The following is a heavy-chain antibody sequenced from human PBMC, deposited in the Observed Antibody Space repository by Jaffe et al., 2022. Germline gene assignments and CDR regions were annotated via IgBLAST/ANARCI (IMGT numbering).Heavy chain of an antibody. V-gene: IGHV2-5*01. CDR1: GFSLSTSGVG. CDR2: IYWNDDK. J-gene: IGHJ4*02. CDR3: AHRPRPYDILTGYYYHYFDY. D-gene: IGHD3-9*01. Sequence: QITLKESGPTLVKPTQTLTLTCTFSGFSLSTSGVGVGWIRQPPGKALEWLALIYWNDDKRYSPSLKSRLTITKDTSKNQVVLTMTNMDPVDTATYYCAHRPRPYDILTGYYYHYFDYWGQGTLVTVSS.